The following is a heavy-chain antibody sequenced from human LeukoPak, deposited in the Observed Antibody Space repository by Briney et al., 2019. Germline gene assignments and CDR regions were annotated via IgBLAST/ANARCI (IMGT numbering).Heavy chain of an antibody. Sequence: GGSLRLSCAASGFTFSSYGMHWVRQAPGKGLEWVAFIRYDGSNKYYAASVKGRFTISRDTSKNTLYLQMNSLRPEDTAVYYCAKGDLYDYVWGSQDYWGQGTLVTVSS. CDR1: GFTFSSYG. D-gene: IGHD3-16*01. CDR3: AKGDLYDYVWGSQDY. V-gene: IGHV3-30*02. J-gene: IGHJ4*02. CDR2: IRYDGSNK.